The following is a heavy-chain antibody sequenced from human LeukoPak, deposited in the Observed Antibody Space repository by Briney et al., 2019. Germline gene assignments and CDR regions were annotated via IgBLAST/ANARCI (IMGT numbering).Heavy chain of an antibody. J-gene: IGHJ4*02. D-gene: IGHD3/OR15-3a*01. CDR2: IRHSDGNT. Sequence: GGSLRLSCAASGFTFNIYTMYWVRQAPGKGLEWVSGIRHSDGNTYYADSVKGRFTISRDKSNNTLYLQMNSLRADDTAVYYCAKGDWLLFDYWGQGTLVTVSS. CDR1: GFTFNIYT. V-gene: IGHV3-23*01. CDR3: AKGDWLLFDY.